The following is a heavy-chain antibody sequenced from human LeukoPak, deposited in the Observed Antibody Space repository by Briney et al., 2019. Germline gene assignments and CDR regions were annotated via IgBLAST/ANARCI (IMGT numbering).Heavy chain of an antibody. CDR2: ISNSGGTT. CDR1: GFTFTNYD. J-gene: IGHJ4*02. D-gene: IGHD6-19*01. Sequence: GGSLRLSCAASGFTFTNYDMNWVRQAPGKGLEWVSTISNSGGTTYYAESVKGRFTISRDNSDNTLYLQMSSLRAEDTAVYYCAKTDVGIGWHHFDYWGQGILVTVSS. CDR3: AKTDVGIGWHHFDY. V-gene: IGHV3-23*01.